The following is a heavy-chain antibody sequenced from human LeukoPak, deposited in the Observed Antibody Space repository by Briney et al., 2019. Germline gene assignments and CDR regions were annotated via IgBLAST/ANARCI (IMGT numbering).Heavy chain of an antibody. J-gene: IGHJ4*02. CDR3: AKDKYSPVRSMSEAAYYFDF. CDR1: GFTFSSYG. CDR2: IRYDGSNK. Sequence: GGSLRLSCAASGFTFSSYGMHWVRQAPGKGLEWVAFIRYDGSNKYYADSVKGRFTVSRDKSKNMLYLQMNSLRAEDTAVYHCAKDKYSPVRSMSEAAYYFDFWGPGTLVTVSS. V-gene: IGHV3-30*02. D-gene: IGHD6-13*01.